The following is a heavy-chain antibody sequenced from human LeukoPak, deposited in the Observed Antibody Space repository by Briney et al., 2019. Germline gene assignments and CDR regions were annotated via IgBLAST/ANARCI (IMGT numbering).Heavy chain of an antibody. D-gene: IGHD4-23*01. V-gene: IGHV3-48*04. Sequence: GGSLRLSCAASEFSVGSNYMTWVRQAPGKGLEWVSYIRSTSNTIYYADSVKGRFTISRDNAKNSLYLQMNSLRAEDTAVYYCARDFGRWFIDYWGQGTLVTVSS. CDR1: EFSVGSNY. CDR2: IRSTSNTI. J-gene: IGHJ4*02. CDR3: ARDFGRWFIDY.